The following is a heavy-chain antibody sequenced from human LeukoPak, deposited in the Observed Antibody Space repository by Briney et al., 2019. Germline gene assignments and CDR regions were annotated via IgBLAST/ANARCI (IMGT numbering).Heavy chain of an antibody. CDR1: GGSISSSSYY. CDR3: ARHTERRWVRGVMGFDY. J-gene: IGHJ4*02. V-gene: IGHV4-39*01. D-gene: IGHD3-10*01. CDR2: IYYSGST. Sequence: SETLSLTCTVSGGSISSSSYYWGWIRQPPGKGLEWIGSIYYSGSTYYNPSLKSRVTISVDTSKNQFSLKLSSVTAADTAVYYCARHTERRWVRGVMGFDYWGQGTLVTVSS.